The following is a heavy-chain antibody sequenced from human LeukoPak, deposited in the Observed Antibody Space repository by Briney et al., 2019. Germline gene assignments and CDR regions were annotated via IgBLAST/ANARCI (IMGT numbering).Heavy chain of an antibody. D-gene: IGHD6-13*01. CDR2: ISYSGST. Sequence: SETLSLTCTVSGGSISRNYWNWIRQPPGKGLEYIGYISYSGSTNYNPSLKSRLTISIDTSKNQFSLKLSSVTAADTAVYYCARGGYGSTMDVWGHGTTVTVSS. V-gene: IGHV4-59*01. CDR1: GGSISRNY. CDR3: ARGGYGSTMDV. J-gene: IGHJ6*02.